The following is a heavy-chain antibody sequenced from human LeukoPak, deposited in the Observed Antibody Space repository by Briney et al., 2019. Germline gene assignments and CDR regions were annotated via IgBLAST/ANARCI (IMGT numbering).Heavy chain of an antibody. CDR3: ARGSRLYSSSFYFDY. D-gene: IGHD6-6*01. Sequence: SETLSLTCTVSGGSISSYYWSWIRQPPGKGLEWIGYIYYSGSTNYNPPLKSRVTISVDTSKNQFSLKLSSVTAADTAVYYCARGSRLYSSSFYFDYWGQGTLVTVSS. CDR2: IYYSGST. V-gene: IGHV4-59*01. J-gene: IGHJ4*02. CDR1: GGSISSYY.